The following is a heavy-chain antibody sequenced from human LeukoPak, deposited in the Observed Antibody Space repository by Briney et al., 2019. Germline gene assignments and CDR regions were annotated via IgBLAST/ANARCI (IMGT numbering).Heavy chain of an antibody. J-gene: IGHJ4*02. CDR1: GFTSSNYW. Sequence: GGSLRLSCAASGFTSSNYWMSWVRQAPGKGLEWVANIKQDGSEKYYVDSVKGRFTISRDHAKNSLYLQMNSLRAEDTAIYYCAKPSIRGEDYFDYWGQGTLVTVSS. CDR3: AKPSIRGEDYFDY. D-gene: IGHD7-27*01. V-gene: IGHV3-7*01. CDR2: IKQDGSEK.